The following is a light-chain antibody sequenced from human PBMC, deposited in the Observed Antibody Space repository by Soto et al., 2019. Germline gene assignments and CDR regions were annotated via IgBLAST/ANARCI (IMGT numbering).Light chain of an antibody. J-gene: IGKJ2*01. CDR3: QQYNEFQYI. CDR1: QTISSR. CDR2: KAT. Sequence: DIQMTQSPSSLSASVGDRVTITCRASQTISSRLAWYQQKPGQAPKLLIYKATYLQTGVASRFSGSGSGTEFSLTISSLQPDDFAVSYCQQYNEFQYIFGQGTRLDI. V-gene: IGKV1-5*03.